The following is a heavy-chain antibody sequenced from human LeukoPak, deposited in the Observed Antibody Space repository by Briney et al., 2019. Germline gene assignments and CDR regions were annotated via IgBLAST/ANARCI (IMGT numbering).Heavy chain of an antibody. Sequence: ASVKVSCKASGYTFTSYYMHWVRQAPGQGLEWMGVINPSGGSTSYAQKFQGRVTMTRDTSTSTVYMELSSLRSEDTAVYYCARGGYCSGGSCYSLVSYYYYGMDVWGQGTTATVS. CDR3: ARGGYCSGGSCYSLVSYYYYGMDV. D-gene: IGHD2-15*01. CDR2: INPSGGST. V-gene: IGHV1-46*01. CDR1: GYTFTSYY. J-gene: IGHJ6*02.